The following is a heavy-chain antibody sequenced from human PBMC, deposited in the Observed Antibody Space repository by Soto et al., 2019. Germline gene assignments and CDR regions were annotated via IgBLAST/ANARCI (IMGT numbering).Heavy chain of an antibody. Sequence: SETLSLTCAVYGGSFSGYYWSWIRQPPGKGLEWIGEINHSGSTNYNPSLKSRVTISVDTSKNQFSLKLSSVTAADTAVYYCARRRHYDYIWGSYRFGRGDFDYWGQGTLVTVSS. CDR3: ARRRHYDYIWGSYRFGRGDFDY. CDR2: INHSGST. D-gene: IGHD3-16*02. CDR1: GGSFSGYY. J-gene: IGHJ4*02. V-gene: IGHV4-34*01.